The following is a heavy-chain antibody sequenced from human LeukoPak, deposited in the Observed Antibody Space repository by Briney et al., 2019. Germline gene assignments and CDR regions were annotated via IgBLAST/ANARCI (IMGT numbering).Heavy chain of an antibody. CDR2: ISAYNGNT. V-gene: IGHV1-18*01. CDR3: ARAPPKIVVVPAAIFRWNYADY. D-gene: IGHD2-2*01. CDR1: GYTFTSYG. J-gene: IGHJ4*02. Sequence: GASVKVSCKASGYTFTSYGISWVRQAPGQGLEWMGWISAYNGNTNYAQKLQGRVTMTTDTSTSTAYMELRSLRSDDTAVYYCARAPPKIVVVPAAIFRWNYADYWGQGTLVTVSS.